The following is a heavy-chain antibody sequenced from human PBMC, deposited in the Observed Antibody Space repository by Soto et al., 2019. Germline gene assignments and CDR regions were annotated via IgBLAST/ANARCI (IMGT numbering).Heavy chain of an antibody. Sequence: GGSLRLSCAGSGFTFGDAYMSWIRQAPGKGLEWLSYISPGSRYPAYAHSVKGPFTISRDNAKRSLYLQMMSLTAEDTAIYYCVRGGGGGLFDPWGQGTMVTVYS. D-gene: IGHD2-15*01. V-gene: IGHV3-11*06. J-gene: IGHJ5*02. CDR1: GFTFGDAY. CDR3: VRGGGGGLFDP. CDR2: ISPGSRYP.